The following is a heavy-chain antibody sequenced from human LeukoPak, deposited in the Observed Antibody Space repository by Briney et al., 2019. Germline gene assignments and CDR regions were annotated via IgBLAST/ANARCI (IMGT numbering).Heavy chain of an antibody. CDR2: IYYSGST. CDR1: GGSISSYY. D-gene: IGHD6-19*01. Sequence: SETLSLTCTVSGGSISSYYWSWIRQPPGKGLEWIGYIYYSGSTNYNPSLKSRVTISVDTSKNQFSLKLSSVTAADTAVYYCATYSSGWCRGAFDYWGQGTLVTVSS. J-gene: IGHJ4*02. V-gene: IGHV4-59*08. CDR3: ATYSSGWCRGAFDY.